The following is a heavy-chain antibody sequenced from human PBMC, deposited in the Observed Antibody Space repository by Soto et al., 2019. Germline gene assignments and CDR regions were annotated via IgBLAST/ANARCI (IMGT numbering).Heavy chain of an antibody. Sequence: ASVKVSCKASGYTFTGYYMHWVRQAPGQGLEWMGWINPNSGGTNYAQKFQGWVTMTRDTSISTAYMELSRLRSDDTAVYYCASDSAVDPYYYYYYGMDVWGQGTTVTVSS. V-gene: IGHV1-2*04. CDR2: INPNSGGT. CDR1: GYTFTGYY. D-gene: IGHD6-19*01. CDR3: ASDSAVDPYYYYYYGMDV. J-gene: IGHJ6*02.